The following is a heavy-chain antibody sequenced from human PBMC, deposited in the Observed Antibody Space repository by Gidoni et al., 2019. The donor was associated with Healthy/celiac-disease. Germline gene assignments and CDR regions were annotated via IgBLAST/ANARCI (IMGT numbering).Heavy chain of an antibody. CDR2: ISSSSSYI. Sequence: EVQLVESGGGLVKPGGSLRLSCADSGFTFSSYSMNWVRQSPGKGLEWVSSISSSSSYIYYADSVKGRFTISRDNAKNSLYLQMNSLRAEDTAVYYCATHTDYFDYWGQGTLVTVSS. CDR1: GFTFSSYS. V-gene: IGHV3-21*01. J-gene: IGHJ4*02. CDR3: ATHTDYFDY. D-gene: IGHD5-18*01.